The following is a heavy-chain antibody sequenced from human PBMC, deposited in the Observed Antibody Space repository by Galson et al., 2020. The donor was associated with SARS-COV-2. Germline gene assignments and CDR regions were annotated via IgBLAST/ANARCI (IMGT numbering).Heavy chain of an antibody. CDR1: GFTFSSYG. V-gene: IGHV3-30*18. Sequence: GGSLRLSCAASGFTFSSYGMHWVRQAPGKGLEWVAVISYDGSNKYYADSVKGRFTISRDNSKNTLFLQMNSLRAEDTAVYYCAKQDCSGGPCPGYYYYYYMDVWGKGTTVTISS. CDR3: AKQDCSGGPCPGYYYYYYMDV. J-gene: IGHJ6*03. CDR2: ISYDGSNK. D-gene: IGHD2-15*01.